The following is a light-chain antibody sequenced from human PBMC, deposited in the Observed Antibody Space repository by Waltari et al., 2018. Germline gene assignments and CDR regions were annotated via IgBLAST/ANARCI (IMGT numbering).Light chain of an antibody. J-gene: IGLJ2*01. CDR2: DVS. V-gene: IGLV2-14*01. CDR1: GNDFSFYAY. CDR3: SSYSVSGTPHVL. Sequence: QPALTQPASVSGSLGQSITISCPGTGNDFSFYAYVSWYQQHPGKVPKLLIYDVSKWPSGVSNRFSGSKSGNTASLTISGLQAEDEADYYCSSYSVSGTPHVLFGGGTKVTVL.